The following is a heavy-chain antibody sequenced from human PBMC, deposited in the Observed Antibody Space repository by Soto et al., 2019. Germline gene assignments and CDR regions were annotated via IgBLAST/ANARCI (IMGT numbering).Heavy chain of an antibody. D-gene: IGHD1-1*01. J-gene: IGHJ2*01. CDR3: ARGPLDGSDL. CDR2: ISPQSGET. V-gene: IGHV1-18*04. CDR1: GYTFTSYG. Sequence: ASVKGSCKASGYTFTSYGIVWVRQAPGQGLEWMGWISPQSGETRYEEKFQDRVTLTTDTSTKTAYMDLRNLKYDETAEYWSARGPLDGSDLRGR.